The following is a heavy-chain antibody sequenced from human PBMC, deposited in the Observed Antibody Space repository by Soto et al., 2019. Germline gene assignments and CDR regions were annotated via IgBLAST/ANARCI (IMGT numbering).Heavy chain of an antibody. Sequence: ALVKVACKASGYTFTSYAMHLVRQAPGQRLEWMGWINAGNGNTKYSQKFQGRVTITRDKSTSTAYMELSSLRSEDTAVYYCAADRSTMASMAVWGQGTTVSVSS. J-gene: IGHJ6*02. CDR1: GYTFTSYA. V-gene: IGHV1-3*01. CDR3: AADRSTMASMAV. CDR2: INAGNGNT. D-gene: IGHD3-10*01.